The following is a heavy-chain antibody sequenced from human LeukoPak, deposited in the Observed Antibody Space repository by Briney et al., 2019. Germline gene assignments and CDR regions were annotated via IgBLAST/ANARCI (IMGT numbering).Heavy chain of an antibody. J-gene: IGHJ3*02. CDR1: GYTFTSYA. D-gene: IGHD6-19*01. CDR3: AIGRPYSSGWYYAFDI. Sequence: ASVKVSCKASGYTFTSYAMHWVRQAPGQRLEWMGWINAGNGNTKYSQKFQGRVTITRDTSASTAYMELSSLRSEDTAVYYCAIGRPYSSGWYYAFDIWGQGTMVTVSS. CDR2: INAGNGNT. V-gene: IGHV1-3*01.